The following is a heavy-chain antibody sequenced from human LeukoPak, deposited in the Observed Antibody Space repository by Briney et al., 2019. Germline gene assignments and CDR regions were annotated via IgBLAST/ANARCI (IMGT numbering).Heavy chain of an antibody. CDR3: AKDPGSYRYSGSYNDY. CDR1: GFTFSSYG. D-gene: IGHD1-26*01. Sequence: GGSLRLSCGASGFTFSSYGMHWVRQAPGKGLEWVAFIRYDGSNKYYADSVKGRFTISRDNSKNTLYLQMNSLRAEDTAVYYCAKDPGSYRYSGSYNDYWGQGTLVTVSS. CDR2: IRYDGSNK. V-gene: IGHV3-30*02. J-gene: IGHJ4*02.